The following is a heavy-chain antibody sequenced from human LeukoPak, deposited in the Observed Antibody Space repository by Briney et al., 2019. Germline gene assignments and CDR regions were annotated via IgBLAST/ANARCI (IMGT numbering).Heavy chain of an antibody. J-gene: IGHJ4*02. CDR1: GFTFSSYA. Sequence: PGGSLRLSCAASGFTFSSYAMSWARQAPGKGLEWVSAISGSGGSTYYADSVKGRFTISRDNSKNTLYLQMNSLRAEDTAVYHCAKVDYDILTGTFDYWGQGTLVTVSS. D-gene: IGHD3-9*01. CDR3: AKVDYDILTGTFDY. V-gene: IGHV3-23*01. CDR2: ISGSGGST.